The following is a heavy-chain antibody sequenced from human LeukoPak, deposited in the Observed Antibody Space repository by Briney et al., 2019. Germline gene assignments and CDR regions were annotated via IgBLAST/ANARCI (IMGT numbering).Heavy chain of an antibody. CDR1: GYTFTDYY. CDR2: VDPEDGET. J-gene: IGHJ5*02. D-gene: IGHD2-15*01. CDR3: ARASITPQSFWTWFDP. Sequence: ASVKVSCKVSGYTFTDYYMHWVQQAPGKGLEWMGLVDPEDGETIYAEKFQGRVTITADTSTDTAYMELSSLRSEDTAVYYCARASITPQSFWTWFDPWGQGTLVTVSS. V-gene: IGHV1-69-2*01.